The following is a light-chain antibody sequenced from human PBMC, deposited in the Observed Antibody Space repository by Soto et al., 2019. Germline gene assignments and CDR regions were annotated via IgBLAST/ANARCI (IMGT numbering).Light chain of an antibody. J-gene: IGKJ4*01. Sequence: PGDRATLSCRASQGVSNLLAWYQQRPGQAPRLLIYDASKRATGVPARFSGSGSGTDFTLTISSLEPEDFAVYYCQQRAHWPPALTFGGGTKV. CDR3: QQRAHWPPALT. CDR2: DAS. V-gene: IGKV3-11*01. CDR1: QGVSNL.